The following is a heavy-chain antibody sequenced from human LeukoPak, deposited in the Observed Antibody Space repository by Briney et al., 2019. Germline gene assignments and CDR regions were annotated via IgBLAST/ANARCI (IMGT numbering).Heavy chain of an antibody. J-gene: IGHJ4*02. CDR1: GFTFSSYA. Sequence: GSLRLSCAASGFTFSSYAMTWVRQAPGKGLEWVSSISDSGGRTYHADSVRGRFTISRDNSKNTLYLQMNSLRAEDTAVYYCAKAPRRGGYYSDYWGQGTLVTVSS. V-gene: IGHV3-23*01. D-gene: IGHD3-22*01. CDR3: AKAPRRGGYYSDY. CDR2: ISDSGGRT.